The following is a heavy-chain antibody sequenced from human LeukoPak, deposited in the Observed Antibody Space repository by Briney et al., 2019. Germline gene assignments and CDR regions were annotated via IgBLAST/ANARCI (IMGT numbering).Heavy chain of an antibody. CDR1: GGSISSVSYY. CDR2: IYYSGST. V-gene: IGHV4-61*01. D-gene: IGHD3-22*01. Sequence: SETLSLTCTVFGGSISSVSYYWSWIRQPPGKGLEWLGYIYYSGSTNYNPSLKSRVTISVDTSKNQFSLKLSSVTAADTAVYYCARTLEVVHAFDIWGQGTMVTVSS. J-gene: IGHJ3*02. CDR3: ARTLEVVHAFDI.